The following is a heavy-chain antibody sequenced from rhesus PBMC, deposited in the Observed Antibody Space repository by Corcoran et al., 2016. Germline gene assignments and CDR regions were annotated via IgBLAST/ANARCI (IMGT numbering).Heavy chain of an antibody. CDR1: GASISSNS. Sequence: QVQLQESGPGRVKPSESLAPTRAVSGASISSNSWSWSRPPPGTGLGWIGYIFGDSRSTSSTPSLKSRVTISKDTSKNQFSLKLSSVTAADTAVYYCARRRIGNYFDYWGQGVLVTVSS. J-gene: IGHJ4*01. CDR2: IFGDSRST. V-gene: IGHV4-147*01. D-gene: IGHD2-15*01. CDR3: ARRRIGNYFDY.